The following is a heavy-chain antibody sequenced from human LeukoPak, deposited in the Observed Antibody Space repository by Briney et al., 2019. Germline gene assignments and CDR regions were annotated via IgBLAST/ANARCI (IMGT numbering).Heavy chain of an antibody. CDR3: ARDKVGEPTLSCGYPAADYYGMDA. V-gene: IGHV3-11*01. Sequence: GGSLRLSCAASGFTFSDYYMSWIRQAPGKGLEWVSYISSSGSTIYYADSVKGRFTISRDNAKNSLYLQMNSLRAEDTAVYYCARDKVGEPTLSCGYPAADYYGMDAWGQGTAVTVSS. J-gene: IGHJ6*02. CDR1: GFTFSDYY. CDR2: ISSSGSTI. D-gene: IGHD3-16*01.